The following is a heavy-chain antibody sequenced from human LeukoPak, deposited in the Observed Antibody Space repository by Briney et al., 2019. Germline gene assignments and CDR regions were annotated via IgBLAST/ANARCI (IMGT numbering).Heavy chain of an antibody. CDR2: INHSGST. Sequence: SETLSLTCAVYGGSFSGYYWSWIRQPPGKGLEWIGEINHSGSTNYNPSLKSRVIISVDTSKNQFSLKLSSVTAADTAVYYCARWSSSGWRRLDYWGQGTLVTVSS. J-gene: IGHJ4*02. V-gene: IGHV4-34*01. CDR1: GGSFSGYY. D-gene: IGHD6-19*01. CDR3: ARWSSSGWRRLDY.